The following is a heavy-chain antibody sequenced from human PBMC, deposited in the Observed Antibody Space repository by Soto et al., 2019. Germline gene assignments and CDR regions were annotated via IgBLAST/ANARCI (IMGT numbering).Heavy chain of an antibody. V-gene: IGHV3-72*01. CDR2: TRNKVNSYTT. D-gene: IGHD3-3*01. CDR1: GFTFSDHY. J-gene: IGHJ6*03. Sequence: PGGSLRLSCAASGFTFSDHYMDWVRQAPGKGLEWVGRTRNKVNSYTTEYAASVKGRFTISRDDSKNSLYLQMNSLKTEDTAVYYCARVVPAITIIGVVVGSEGYYYMDVWGKGTTVTVSS. CDR3: ARVVPAITIIGVVVGSEGYYYMDV.